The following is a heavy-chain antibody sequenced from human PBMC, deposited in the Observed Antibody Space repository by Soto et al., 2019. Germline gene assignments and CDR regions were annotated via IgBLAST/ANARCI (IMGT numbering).Heavy chain of an antibody. D-gene: IGHD2-8*02. CDR2: INHSGST. CDR3: ARDQITGLFHY. V-gene: IGHV4-34*01. J-gene: IGHJ4*02. Sequence: PETLSLTCAGYGGSPSGYYWTWIRQPPGTGLEWIGEINHSGSTNYNPSLKSRVTISVDTSKNQFSLKLTSVTAADTAVYYCARDQITGLFHYWGQGTLVTVS. CDR1: GGSPSGYY.